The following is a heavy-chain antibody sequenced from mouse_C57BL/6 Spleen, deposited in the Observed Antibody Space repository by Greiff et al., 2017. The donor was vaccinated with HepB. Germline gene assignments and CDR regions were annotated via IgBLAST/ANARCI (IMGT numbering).Heavy chain of an antibody. CDR1: GYTFTSYW. CDR3: ARRGYGSSYRYFDV. D-gene: IGHD1-1*01. J-gene: IGHJ1*03. V-gene: IGHV1-50*01. Sequence: QVQLQQSGAELVKPGASVKLSCKASGYTFTSYWMQWVKQRPGQGLEWIGEIDPSDSYTNYNQKFKGKATLTVDTSSSTAYMQLSSLTSEDSAVYYCARRGYGSSYRYFDVWGTGTTVTVSS. CDR2: IDPSDSYT.